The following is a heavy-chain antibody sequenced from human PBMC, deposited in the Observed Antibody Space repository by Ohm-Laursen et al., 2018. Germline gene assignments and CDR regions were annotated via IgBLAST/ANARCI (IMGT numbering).Heavy chain of an antibody. Sequence: GSLRLSCAASGFTFDDFAMHWVRKAPGRGLEWVSSISSSSRYIYYADSVKGRFTISRDNAKNSLYLQMNSLRAEDTAVYYCARDRPYDSSGYYYRGWFDPWGQGALVTVSS. CDR2: ISSSSRYI. V-gene: IGHV3-21*01. D-gene: IGHD3-22*01. J-gene: IGHJ5*02. CDR3: ARDRPYDSSGYYYRGWFDP. CDR1: GFTFDDFA.